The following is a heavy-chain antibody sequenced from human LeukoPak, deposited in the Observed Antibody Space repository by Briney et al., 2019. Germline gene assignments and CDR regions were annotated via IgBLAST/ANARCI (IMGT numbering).Heavy chain of an antibody. J-gene: IGHJ5*02. Sequence: ASVKVSCKASGYTFTSYGNSWVRQAPGQGLEWMGWISAYNGNTNYAQKLQGRATMTTDTSTSTAYMELRSLRSDDTAVYYCARVAIVVVVAATPRGNWFDPWGQGTLVTVSS. CDR1: GYTFTSYG. CDR3: ARVAIVVVVAATPRGNWFDP. V-gene: IGHV1-18*01. CDR2: ISAYNGNT. D-gene: IGHD2-15*01.